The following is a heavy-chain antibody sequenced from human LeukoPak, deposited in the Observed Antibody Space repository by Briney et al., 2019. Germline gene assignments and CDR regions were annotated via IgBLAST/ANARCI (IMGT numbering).Heavy chain of an antibody. V-gene: IGHV1-2*02. CDR2: INPNSGGT. CDR1: GYTFTGYY. D-gene: IGHD6-19*01. CDR3: ARVVKYRSGPLTDLLPYYFDY. J-gene: IGHJ4*02. Sequence: ASVKVSCKASGYTFTGYYMHWVRQAPGQGLEWMGWINPNSGGTNYAQKFQGRVTITRDTSASTAYMELSSLRSKDMAVYYCARVVKYRSGPLTDLLPYYFDYWGQGTLVTVSS.